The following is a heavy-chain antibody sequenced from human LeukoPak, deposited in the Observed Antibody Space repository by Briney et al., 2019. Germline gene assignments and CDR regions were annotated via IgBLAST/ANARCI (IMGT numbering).Heavy chain of an antibody. CDR2: IHHSGSA. CDR1: GYSISSGYY. D-gene: IGHD3-22*01. CDR3: ARDGPTYYYDNSGHYYDY. Sequence: SETLSLTCGVSGYSISSGYYWGWIRQPPGKGLEWIGRIHHSGSAYYNPSLKSRVTISVDTSKNQFSLKLSSVTAADTAVYYCARDGPTYYYDNSGHYYDYWGQGTLVTVSS. J-gene: IGHJ4*02. V-gene: IGHV4-38-2*02.